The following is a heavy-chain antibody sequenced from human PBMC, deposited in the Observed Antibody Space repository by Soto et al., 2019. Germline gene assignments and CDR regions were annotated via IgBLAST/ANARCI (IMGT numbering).Heavy chain of an antibody. CDR1: GGNIGSGGYF. CDR3: ATTSKRAVAGTVYYYGMDV. CDR2: IYYSGST. J-gene: IGHJ6*02. V-gene: IGHV4-31*03. Sequence: SETLSLPCTVSGGNIGSGGYFWSWIRQHPGKGLEWIGYIYYSGSTYYNPSLKSRVTISVDTSKNQFSLKLSSVTAADTAVYYCATTSKRAVAGTVYYYGMDVWGQGTTVTVSS. D-gene: IGHD6-19*01.